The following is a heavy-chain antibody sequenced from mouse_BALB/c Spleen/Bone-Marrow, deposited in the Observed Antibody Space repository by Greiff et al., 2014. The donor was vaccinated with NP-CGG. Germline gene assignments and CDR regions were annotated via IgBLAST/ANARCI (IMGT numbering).Heavy chain of an antibody. CDR3: ASYYYGSSSFAY. V-gene: IGHV14-3*02. CDR2: IDPANGNT. Sequence: EVQRVESGAELVKPGASVKLFCTASGFNIKDTYMHWVKQRPEQGLEWIGRIDPANGNTKYDPKFQGKATITADTSSNTAYLQLSSLTSEDTAVYYCASYYYGSSSFAYWGQGTMVTVSA. CDR1: GFNIKDTY. J-gene: IGHJ3*01. D-gene: IGHD1-1*01.